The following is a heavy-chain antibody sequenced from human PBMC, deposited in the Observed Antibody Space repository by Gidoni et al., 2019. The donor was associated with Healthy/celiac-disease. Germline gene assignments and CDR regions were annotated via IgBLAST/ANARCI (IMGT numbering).Heavy chain of an antibody. CDR2: ISYDGSNK. CDR3: AKDPEQWLVRAPDY. Sequence: QVQLVESGGGVVQPGRSLRLSCAASGFTFSSYGMHWVRQAPGKGLVWVAVISYDGSNKYYADSVKGRFTISRDNSKNTLYLQMNSLRAEDTAVYYCAKDPEQWLVRAPDYWGQGTLVTVSS. V-gene: IGHV3-30*18. J-gene: IGHJ4*02. D-gene: IGHD6-19*01. CDR1: GFTFSSYG.